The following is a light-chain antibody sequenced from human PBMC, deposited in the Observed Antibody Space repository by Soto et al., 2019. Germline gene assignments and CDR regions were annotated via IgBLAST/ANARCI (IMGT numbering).Light chain of an antibody. CDR3: QQANSFPIT. CDR2: AAS. V-gene: IGKV1-12*01. Sequence: DIQMTQSPSSVSASVGDRVTIFCRARQSISNFLHWYQQKPGKAPKLLIYAASNLESGVPSRFGGSGSGTDFTLTISSLQPEDFATYYCQQANSFPITFGQGPRLEIK. J-gene: IGKJ5*01. CDR1: QSISNF.